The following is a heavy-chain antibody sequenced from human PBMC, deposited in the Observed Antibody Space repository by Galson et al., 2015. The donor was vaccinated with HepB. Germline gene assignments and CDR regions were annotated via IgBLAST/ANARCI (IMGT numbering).Heavy chain of an antibody. Sequence: SETLSLTCTVSGGSISSSSYYWGWIRQPPGKGLEWIGSIYYSGSTYYNPSLKSRVTISVDTSKNQFSLKLSSVTAADTAVYYCASLWFGDPSSDIWGQGTMVTVSS. CDR3: ASLWFGDPSSDI. CDR1: GGSISSSSYY. D-gene: IGHD3-10*01. CDR2: IYYSGST. J-gene: IGHJ3*02. V-gene: IGHV4-39*07.